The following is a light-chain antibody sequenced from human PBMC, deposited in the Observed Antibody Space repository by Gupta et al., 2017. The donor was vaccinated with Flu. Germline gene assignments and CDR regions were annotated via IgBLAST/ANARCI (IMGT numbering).Light chain of an antibody. J-gene: IGKJ5*01. Sequence: SCGSASVGDRVISTCRASQGITSWLAWYQQKPGKAPKLVIYAASTLQNGVPSRLSGSGSGTDFTLTIRSLQPEDFATYDCKQANSIPAITFVQGTRLEIK. V-gene: IGKV1D-12*01. CDR1: QGITSW. CDR2: AAS. CDR3: KQANSIPAIT.